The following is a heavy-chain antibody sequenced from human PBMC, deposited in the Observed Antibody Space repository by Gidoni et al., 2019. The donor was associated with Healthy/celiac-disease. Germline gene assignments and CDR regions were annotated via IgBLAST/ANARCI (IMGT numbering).Heavy chain of an antibody. CDR3: AGSGGDYLPDY. CDR1: GFTFSSYA. Sequence: EVQLLESGGGLVQPAGSLRLACAASGFTFSSYAMSWVRQAPGKGLEWGSAIRGSGGSTYHADSVKGRFTISRDNSKNTLYLQMNSLRAEDTAVYYCAGSGGDYLPDYWGQGTLVTVSS. D-gene: IGHD4-17*01. J-gene: IGHJ4*02. V-gene: IGHV3-23*01. CDR2: IRGSGGST.